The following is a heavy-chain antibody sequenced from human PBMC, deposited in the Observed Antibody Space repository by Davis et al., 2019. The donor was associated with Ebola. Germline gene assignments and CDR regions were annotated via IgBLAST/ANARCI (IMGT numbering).Heavy chain of an antibody. Sequence: PGGSLRLSCAASGFTFSSYSMNWVRQAPGKGLEWVSYISSSSSTIYYADSVKGRFTISRDNAKNSLYLQMNSLRDEDTAVYYCARLRGSGYYTSMYYFDYWGQGTLVTVSS. V-gene: IGHV3-48*02. CDR1: GFTFSSYS. D-gene: IGHD3-3*01. J-gene: IGHJ4*02. CDR3: ARLRGSGYYTSMYYFDY. CDR2: ISSSSSTI.